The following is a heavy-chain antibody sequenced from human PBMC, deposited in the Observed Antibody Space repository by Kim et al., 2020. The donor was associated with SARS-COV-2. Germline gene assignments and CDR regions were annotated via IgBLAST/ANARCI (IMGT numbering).Heavy chain of an antibody. CDR2: IYDSGST. V-gene: IGHV4-39*01. J-gene: IGHJ4*02. CDR1: GGSISSSSYY. Sequence: SETLSLTCSVSGGSISSSSYYWGWIRQPPGKGLEWIGSIYDSGSTYYNTSLKSRVTISVDTSKNQFSLKMSSVTAADTAVYYCARRGVITHDFDYWGQGTLVTVSS. D-gene: IGHD3-10*01. CDR3: ARRGVITHDFDY.